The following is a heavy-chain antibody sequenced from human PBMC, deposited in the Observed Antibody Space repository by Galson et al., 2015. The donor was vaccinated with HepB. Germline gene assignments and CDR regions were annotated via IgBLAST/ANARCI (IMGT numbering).Heavy chain of an antibody. CDR2: FDLEAGET. D-gene: IGHD3-22*01. Sequence: SVKVSCKVSGYTLTELSMHWVRQAPGKRLEWMGGFDLEAGETLYAQNFQGRVTMTEDTSTDTAYMELSSLRSEDTAVYYCAAGGESSGYFYSYYFDYWGQGTLVTVSS. CDR1: GYTLTELS. CDR3: AAGGESSGYFYSYYFDY. J-gene: IGHJ4*02. V-gene: IGHV1-24*01.